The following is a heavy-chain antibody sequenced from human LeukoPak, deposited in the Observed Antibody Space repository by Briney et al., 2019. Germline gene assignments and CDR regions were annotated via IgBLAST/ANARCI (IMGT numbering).Heavy chain of an antibody. CDR2: ISYDGSNK. CDR1: GFTFSSYA. Sequence: GRSLRLSCAASGFTFSSYAMHWVRQAPGKGLEWVAVISYDGSNKYYADSVKGRFTISRDNSKNTLYLQMNSLRAEDTAVYYCASLYCSSTSCYQDAFDIWGQGTMVTVSS. CDR3: ASLYCSSTSCYQDAFDI. J-gene: IGHJ3*02. D-gene: IGHD2-2*01. V-gene: IGHV3-30-3*01.